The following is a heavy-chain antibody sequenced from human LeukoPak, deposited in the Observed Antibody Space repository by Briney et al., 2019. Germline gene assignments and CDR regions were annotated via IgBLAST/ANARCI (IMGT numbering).Heavy chain of an antibody. J-gene: IGHJ3*02. V-gene: IGHV4-4*07. CDR1: GGSISSYY. CDR3: ARDAGYCSSTSCRAAFDI. CDR2: IYTSGST. D-gene: IGHD2-2*01. Sequence: SEALSLTCTVSGGSISSYYWSWIRQPAGKGLEWIGRIYTSGSTNYNPSLKSRVTISVDTSKNQFSLKVSSVTAADTAVYYCARDAGYCSSTSCRAAFDIWGQGTMVTVSS.